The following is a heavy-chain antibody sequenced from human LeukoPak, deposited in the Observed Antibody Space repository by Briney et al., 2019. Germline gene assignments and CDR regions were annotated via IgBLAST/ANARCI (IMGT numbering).Heavy chain of an antibody. CDR2: IYYSGST. V-gene: IGHV4-39*07. D-gene: IGHD5-18*01. J-gene: IGHJ5*02. CDR1: GDSISSNSYY. CDR3: ARQFYTAIVLFWFDP. Sequence: SETLSLTCTVSGDSISSNSYYWGWIRQPPGKGLEWIGSIYYSGSTYYNPSLKSRVTISVDTSKNQFSLKLSPVTAADTAVYYCARQFYTAIVLFWFDPWGLGTLVTVSS.